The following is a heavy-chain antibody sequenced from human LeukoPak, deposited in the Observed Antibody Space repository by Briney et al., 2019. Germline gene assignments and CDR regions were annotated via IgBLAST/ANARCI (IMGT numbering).Heavy chain of an antibody. D-gene: IGHD3-3*01. J-gene: IGHJ4*02. CDR2: INTDETRT. CDR3: ARVGVGAYYFDY. CDR1: GFTFSDYW. Sequence: GGSLRLSCAASGFTFSDYWMHWVRQAPGKGLVWVSRINTDETRTNYADPVKGRFTISRDNAKNTLYLQMNSLRAEDTAVYYCARVGVGAYYFDYWGQGTLVTVSS. V-gene: IGHV3-74*01.